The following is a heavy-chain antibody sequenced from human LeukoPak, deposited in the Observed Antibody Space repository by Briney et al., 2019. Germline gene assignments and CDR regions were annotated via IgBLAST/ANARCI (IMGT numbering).Heavy chain of an antibody. CDR2: IYSGGST. D-gene: IGHD3-22*01. J-gene: IGHJ3*02. CDR3: ARGSDYYDSSGQIWADAFDI. V-gene: IGHV3-53*01. CDR1: GFTVSGNY. Sequence: GGSLRLSCAASGFTVSGNYMSRVRQAPGKGLEWVSVIYSGGSTYYADSVKGRFTISRDNSKNTLYLQMNSLRAEDTAVYYCARGSDYYDSSGQIWADAFDIWGQGTMVTVSS.